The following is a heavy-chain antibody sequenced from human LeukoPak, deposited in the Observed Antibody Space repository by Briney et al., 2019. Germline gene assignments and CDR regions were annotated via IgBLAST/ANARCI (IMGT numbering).Heavy chain of an antibody. CDR2: ISGSGGST. D-gene: IGHD4-17*01. CDR1: GFTFSSYA. Sequence: GGSLRLSCAASGFTFSSYAMSWVRQAPGKGLEWVSAISGSGGSTYCADSVKGRFTISRDNSRNTLCLQMNSLRAEDTAVYYCAKRKYYGDYAATFDYWGQGTLVTVSS. J-gene: IGHJ4*02. CDR3: AKRKYYGDYAATFDY. V-gene: IGHV3-23*01.